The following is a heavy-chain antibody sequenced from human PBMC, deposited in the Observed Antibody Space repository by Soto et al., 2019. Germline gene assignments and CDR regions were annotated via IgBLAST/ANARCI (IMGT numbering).Heavy chain of an antibody. CDR3: ARGRGNCVVTTCYLPFHS. V-gene: IGHV3-53*02. D-gene: IGHD2-2*01. Sequence: EVQLVETGGGLIQPGGSLILSCAASGFTVSSKYMSWLRQAPGKGLEWVSIIYSDGNTYYADSVKGRFTISRDNSKNTLNLQMNSLRAEDTAVYFCARGRGNCVVTTCYLPFHSRGQGTLVTVSS. CDR2: IYSDGNT. CDR1: GFTVSSKY. J-gene: IGHJ4*02.